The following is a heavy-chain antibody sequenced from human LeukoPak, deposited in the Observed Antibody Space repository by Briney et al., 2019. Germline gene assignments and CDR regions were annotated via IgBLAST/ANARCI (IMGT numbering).Heavy chain of an antibody. CDR3: AREGPGSLVDY. V-gene: IGHV4-39*07. J-gene: IGHJ4*02. CDR2: IYYSGST. CDR1: GGSISSSSYY. D-gene: IGHD6-13*01. Sequence: PSETLSLTCTVSGGSISSSSYYWGWIRQPPGKGLEWIGSIYYSGSTYYNPSLKSRVTISVDTSKNQFSLKLSSVTAADTAVYYCAREGPGSLVDYWGQGTLVTVSS.